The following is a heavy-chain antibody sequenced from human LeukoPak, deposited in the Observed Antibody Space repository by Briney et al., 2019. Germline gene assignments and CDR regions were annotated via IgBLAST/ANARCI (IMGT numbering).Heavy chain of an antibody. CDR3: ARDVCSGGSCWYYFDY. Sequence: ASVKVSCKASGYTFTSYDINWVRQATGQGLEWMGWMNPNSGNTGYAQKFQGRVTITRNTSISTAYMELSSLRSEDTAVYYCARDVCSGGSCWYYFDYWGQGTLVTVSS. CDR2: MNPNSGNT. J-gene: IGHJ4*02. V-gene: IGHV1-8*03. CDR1: GYTFTSYD. D-gene: IGHD2-15*01.